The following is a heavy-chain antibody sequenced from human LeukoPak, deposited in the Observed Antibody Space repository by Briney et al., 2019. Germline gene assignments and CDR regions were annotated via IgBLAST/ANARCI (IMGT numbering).Heavy chain of an antibody. Sequence: PGESLKISCQGSGSCFSTYLIGWGRQMPGKGLEWMGIIYPGDSDTRYSPSFQGQVTISADKSISTAYLQWSSLKASDTAMYYCAIVPSAAHDAFDIWGQGTMVTVSS. CDR1: GSCFSTYL. V-gene: IGHV5-51*01. J-gene: IGHJ3*02. D-gene: IGHD2-2*01. CDR2: IYPGDSDT. CDR3: AIVPSAAHDAFDI.